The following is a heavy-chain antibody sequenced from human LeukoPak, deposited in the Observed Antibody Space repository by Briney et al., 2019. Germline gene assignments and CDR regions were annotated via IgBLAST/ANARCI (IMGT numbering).Heavy chain of an antibody. CDR1: GGSFSGYY. CDR2: INHSGST. V-gene: IGHV4-34*01. Sequence: SETLSLTCAVYGGSFSGYYWSWIRQPPGKGLEWIGEINHSGSTNYNPSLKSRVTISVDTSKNQFSLKLSSVTAADTAVYYCARLVEAVAGLYYYYYMDVWGKGTTVTVSS. D-gene: IGHD6-19*01. J-gene: IGHJ6*03. CDR3: ARLVEAVAGLYYYYYMDV.